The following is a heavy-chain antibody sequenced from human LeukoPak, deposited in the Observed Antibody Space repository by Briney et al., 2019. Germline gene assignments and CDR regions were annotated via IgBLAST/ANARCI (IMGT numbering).Heavy chain of an antibody. Sequence: GGSLRLSCAASGFTFSSYWMSWVRQAPGKGLEWVANIKTDGSEKYYVDSLKGRFTISRDNAKNSLYLQMNNLRDEDTAVYYCVPHGVNINYWGQGTLVTVSS. J-gene: IGHJ4*02. CDR2: IKTDGSEK. CDR1: GFTFSSYW. CDR3: VPHGVNINY. D-gene: IGHD2/OR15-2a*01. V-gene: IGHV3-7*01.